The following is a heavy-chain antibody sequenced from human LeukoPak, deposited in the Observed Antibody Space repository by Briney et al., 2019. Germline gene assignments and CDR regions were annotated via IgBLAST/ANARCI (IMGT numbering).Heavy chain of an antibody. CDR2: ISSSSSYI. CDR3: ARDQRPVLRYFDWLLKENWFDP. J-gene: IGHJ5*02. D-gene: IGHD3-9*01. V-gene: IGHV3-21*01. CDR1: GFTFSSYN. Sequence: GGSLRLSCAASGFTFSSYNMNWVRQAPGKGLEWVSSISSSSSYIYYADSVKGRFTISRDNAKNSLYLQMNSLRAEDTAVYYCARDQRPVLRYFDWLLKENWFDPWGQGTLVTVSS.